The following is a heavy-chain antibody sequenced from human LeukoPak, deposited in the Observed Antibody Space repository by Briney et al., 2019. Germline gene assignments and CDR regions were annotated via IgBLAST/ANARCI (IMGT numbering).Heavy chain of an antibody. CDR3: ARAYCSNTSCYIGN. V-gene: IGHV4-34*01. CDR2: INYSGST. Sequence: SETLTLTCAVYGGSFSGYYWSWIRQPPGKALEWIGDINYSGSTNYNPSLKRRVTISVDTSKNHCTLKLSSVTAADPPVYYCARAYCSNTSCYIGNWGQGTPVTVSS. J-gene: IGHJ4*02. D-gene: IGHD2-2*02. CDR1: GGSFSGYY.